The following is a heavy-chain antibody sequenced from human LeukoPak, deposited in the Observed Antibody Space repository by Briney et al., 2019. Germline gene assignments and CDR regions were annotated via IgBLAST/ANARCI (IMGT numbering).Heavy chain of an antibody. V-gene: IGHV1-18*01. J-gene: IGHJ5*02. CDR3: ARDGLWFGPPQKNWFDP. D-gene: IGHD3-10*01. Sequence: ASVKVSCKASGYTFTSYGISWVRQAPGQGLEWMGWISAYNGNTNYAQKLQGRVTMTTDTSTSTAYMELRSLRSDDTAVYYCARDGLWFGPPQKNWFDPWGLGTLVTVSS. CDR2: ISAYNGNT. CDR1: GYTFTSYG.